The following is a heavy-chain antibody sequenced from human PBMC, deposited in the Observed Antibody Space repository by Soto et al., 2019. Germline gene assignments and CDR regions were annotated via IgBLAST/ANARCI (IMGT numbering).Heavy chain of an antibody. CDR1: GFTFSDSF. J-gene: IGHJ6*03. Sequence: PGVSLRLSCAASGFTFSDSFMSWSRQTPGKGLEWLSYISGRDGNIYYADSVRGRFTISRDNAKNSVYLQMNSLRAEDTAVYYCAGDQGPNYMAVWGKGTTVTVS. CDR3: AGDQGPNYMAV. V-gene: IGHV3-11*01. CDR2: ISGRDGNI.